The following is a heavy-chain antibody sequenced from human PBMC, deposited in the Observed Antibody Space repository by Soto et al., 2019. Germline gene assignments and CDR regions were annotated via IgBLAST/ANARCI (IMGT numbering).Heavy chain of an antibody. V-gene: IGHV3-21*01. Sequence: EVLLVESGGGLVRPGGSLSLSCAASGLTFSTYKMTWVGKAPGKGLEWVSSINGRGNYIYYTDAVKGRFTISRDNAKTSLYLQMNSLRAEDTAVYYCAREDGIVGATSAFDYWGQGTLVTVSS. D-gene: IGHD1-26*01. CDR3: AREDGIVGATSAFDY. CDR1: GLTFSTYK. J-gene: IGHJ4*02. CDR2: INGRGNYI.